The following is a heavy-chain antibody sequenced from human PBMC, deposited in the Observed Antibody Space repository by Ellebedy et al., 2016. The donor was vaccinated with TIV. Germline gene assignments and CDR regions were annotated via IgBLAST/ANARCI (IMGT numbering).Heavy chain of an antibody. CDR2: TYYRSKWYN. CDR3: AREIRAYDS. J-gene: IGHJ4*02. CDR1: GDSVSSKSAA. Sequence: MPSETLSLTCVISGDSVSSKSAAWTWLRQSPWRGLECLGRTYYRSKWYNEYAVSVESRITINSDTSKNQFSLQLSSVTPEDTAIYYCAREIRAYDSWGQGTLVTVSS. V-gene: IGHV6-1*01.